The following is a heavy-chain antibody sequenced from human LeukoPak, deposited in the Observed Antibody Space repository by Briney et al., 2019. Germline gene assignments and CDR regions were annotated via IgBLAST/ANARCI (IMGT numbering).Heavy chain of an antibody. D-gene: IGHD6-19*01. CDR3: ARDAEQWLTLESYYYYGMDV. CDR1: GYTFTSYG. Sequence: ASVKVSCKASGYTFTSYGISWVRQAPGQGLEWMGWISAYNGNTNYAQKLPGRVTMTTDTSTSTAYMELRSLRSDDTAVYYCARDAEQWLTLESYYYYGMDVWGQGTTVTVSS. CDR2: ISAYNGNT. V-gene: IGHV1-18*01. J-gene: IGHJ6*02.